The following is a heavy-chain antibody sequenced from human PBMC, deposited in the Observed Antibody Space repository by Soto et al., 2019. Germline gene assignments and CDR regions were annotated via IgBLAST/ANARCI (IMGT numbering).Heavy chain of an antibody. V-gene: IGHV2-5*02. CDR3: AHRPSYGDYGGSFDY. J-gene: IGHJ4*02. CDR2: IYWDDDK. Sequence: QITLKESGPTLVKPTQTLTLTCTFSGFSLSTSGVGVGWIRQPPGKALEWLALIYWDDDKRYSPSLKSRLTITKEASKNQVVLTMTNMDPVDTATYYCAHRPSYGDYGGSFDYWGQGTLVTVSS. CDR1: GFSLSTSGVG. D-gene: IGHD4-17*01.